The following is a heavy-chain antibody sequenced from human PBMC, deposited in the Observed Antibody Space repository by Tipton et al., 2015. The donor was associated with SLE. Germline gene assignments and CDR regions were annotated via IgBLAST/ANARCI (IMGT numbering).Heavy chain of an antibody. D-gene: IGHD1-14*01. CDR1: GFTFNNNA. V-gene: IGHV3-23*01. J-gene: IGHJ4*01. CDR2: ISGDSDYT. CDR3: ARDPESDLTLDS. Sequence: SLRLSCAASGFTFNNNAMNWVRQAPGKGLEWVSAISGDSDYTYYANSVKGRFTTSRDNSKNTLYLQMDNLRAEDTAIYYCARDPESDLTLDSWGRGILVTVSS.